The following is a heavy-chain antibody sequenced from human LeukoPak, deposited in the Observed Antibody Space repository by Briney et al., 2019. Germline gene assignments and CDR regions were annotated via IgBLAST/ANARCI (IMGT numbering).Heavy chain of an antibody. CDR3: TKGIGGSGYYGVDY. V-gene: IGHV3-43*02. CDR1: GFTFDDYA. D-gene: IGHD3-3*01. CDR2: ISGDGGDT. Sequence: GGSLRLSCAASGFTFDDYAMHWVRQAPGKGLEWVSPISGDGGDTSYADSVKGRFTISRDNSKNSLYLQMNSLTTEDTALYYCTKGIGGSGYYGVDYWGQGTLVTVSS. J-gene: IGHJ4*02.